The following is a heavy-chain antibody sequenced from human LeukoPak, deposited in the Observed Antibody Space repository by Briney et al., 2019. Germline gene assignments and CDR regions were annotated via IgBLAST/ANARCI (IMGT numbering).Heavy chain of an antibody. V-gene: IGHV4-34*01. D-gene: IGHD3-22*01. CDR3: ARGGYYYDSSGYSYYY. CDR2: INHSGST. CDR1: GGSFSGYY. J-gene: IGHJ4*02. Sequence: PSETLSLTCAVYGGSFSGYYWSWIRQPPGKGLEWIGEINHSGSTNYNPSLKSRVTISVDTSKSQFSLKLSSVTAADTAVYYCARGGYYYDSSGYSYYYWGQGTLVTVSS.